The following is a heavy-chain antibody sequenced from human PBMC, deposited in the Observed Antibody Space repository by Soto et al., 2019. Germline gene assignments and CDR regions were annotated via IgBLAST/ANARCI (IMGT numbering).Heavy chain of an antibody. CDR1: GYSFTSYW. J-gene: IGHJ4*02. CDR2: IYPGDSDT. V-gene: IGHV5-51*01. D-gene: IGHD3-22*01. CDR3: ARRHITTSDSSRYPFDY. Sequence: GESLKISCKGSGYSFTSYWIGWVRQMPGKGLEWMGIIYPGDSDTRYGPSFQGQVTISADKSISTAYLQWSSLKASDTAMYYCARRHITTSDSSRYPFDYWGQGTLVTVSS.